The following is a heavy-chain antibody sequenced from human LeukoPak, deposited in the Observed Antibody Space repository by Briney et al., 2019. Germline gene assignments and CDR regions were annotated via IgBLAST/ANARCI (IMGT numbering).Heavy chain of an antibody. Sequence: ASVKVSCKASGYTFTTYGITWVRQAPGQGLEWLGWISTYNGNTNYAQKFQGRVTLTTDTSAIAYLELRSLRSDDTALYYCARDHLDIVPTIYSYWGQGTLVTVSS. CDR1: GYTFTTYG. J-gene: IGHJ4*02. V-gene: IGHV1-18*01. D-gene: IGHD5-12*01. CDR3: ARDHLDIVPTIYSY. CDR2: ISTYNGNT.